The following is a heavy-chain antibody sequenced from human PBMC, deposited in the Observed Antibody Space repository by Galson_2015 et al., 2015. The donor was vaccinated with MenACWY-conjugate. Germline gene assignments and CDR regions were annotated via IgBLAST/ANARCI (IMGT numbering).Heavy chain of an antibody. CDR3: ARHPPGGRGMDV. Sequence: QSGAEVKKPGESLKISCTGSGSSFPNYWIAWVRQMPGKGLEWVGLIDPVNSNIRYSPSFQGQVTISADESISTAYLQWSSLKASDTATYYCARHPPGGRGMDVWGRGTTVTVSS. CDR2: IDPVNSNI. CDR1: GSSFPNYW. D-gene: IGHD1-26*01. V-gene: IGHV5-51*01. J-gene: IGHJ6*02.